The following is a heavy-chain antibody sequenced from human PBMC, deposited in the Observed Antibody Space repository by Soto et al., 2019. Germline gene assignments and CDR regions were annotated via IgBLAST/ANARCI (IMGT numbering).Heavy chain of an antibody. Sequence: SETPSLTCTVSGGSISSGSYYWSWIRQPPGKGLEWIGYIYYSGSTNYNPSLKSRVTISVDTSKNQFSLKLSSVTAEETAVYYCAREGGDYWGQGTLVTVSS. V-gene: IGHV4-61*01. CDR1: GGSISSGSYY. D-gene: IGHD2-15*01. CDR2: IYYSGST. CDR3: AREGGDY. J-gene: IGHJ4*02.